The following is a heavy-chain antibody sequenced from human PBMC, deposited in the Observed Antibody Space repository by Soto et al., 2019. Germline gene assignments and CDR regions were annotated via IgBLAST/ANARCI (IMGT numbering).Heavy chain of an antibody. J-gene: IGHJ5*02. CDR1: GFTFSDHY. Sequence: VQLVESGGGLVQPGGSLRLSCAASGFTFSDHYMDWVRQAPGKGLEWVGRIRNKANSDATEYAASVKDRFTISRDDSKNSLDLQMNGLKTEDTAVYYCARGGPSGTTEIGWIDPWGQGTLVIVSS. CDR2: IRNKANSDAT. CDR3: ARGGPSGTTEIGWIDP. V-gene: IGHV3-72*01. D-gene: IGHD1-1*01.